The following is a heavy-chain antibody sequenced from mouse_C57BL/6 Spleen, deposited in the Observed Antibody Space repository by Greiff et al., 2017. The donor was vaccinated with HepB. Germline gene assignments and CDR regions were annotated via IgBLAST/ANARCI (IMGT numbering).Heavy chain of an antibody. Sequence: QVQLQQPGAELVKPGASVKLSCKASGYTFTSYWMHWVKQRPGQGLEWIGMIHPNRGSTNYNETFKSKATLTVDKSSSTAYMHLNSLTYEDSAVYYCSGDYYFAYWGQGTLVTVSA. CDR3: SGDYYFAY. CDR2: IHPNRGST. J-gene: IGHJ3*01. V-gene: IGHV1-64*01. D-gene: IGHD1-1*01. CDR1: GYTFTSYW.